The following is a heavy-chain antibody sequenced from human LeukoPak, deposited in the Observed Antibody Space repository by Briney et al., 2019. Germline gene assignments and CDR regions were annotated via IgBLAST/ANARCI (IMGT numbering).Heavy chain of an antibody. J-gene: IGHJ5*02. V-gene: IGHV3-53*01. D-gene: IGHD2-2*02. Sequence: GGSLRLSCAASGFTVSSNYMSWVRQAPGKGLEWVSVIYSGGSTYYADSVKGRFTISRDNSKNTLYLQMNSLRAEDTAVYYCARRGVVPAAIGIHVVWNWFDPWGQGTLVTVSS. CDR1: GFTVSSNY. CDR2: IYSGGST. CDR3: ARRGVVPAAIGIHVVWNWFDP.